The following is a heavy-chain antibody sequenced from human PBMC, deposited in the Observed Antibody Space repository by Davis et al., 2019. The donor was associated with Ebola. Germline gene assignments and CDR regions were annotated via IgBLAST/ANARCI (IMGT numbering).Heavy chain of an antibody. D-gene: IGHD3-3*01. CDR2: IWYDGSNK. J-gene: IGHJ6*02. CDR1: GFTFSSYW. Sequence: GGSLRLSCAASGFTFSSYWMSWVRQAPGKGLEWVAVIWYDGSNKYYADSVKGRFTISRDNSKNTLYLQMNSLRAEDTAVYYCARELTTYYDFWSGYPNYYYYGMDVWGQGTTVTVSS. V-gene: IGHV3-33*08. CDR3: ARELTTYYDFWSGYPNYYYYGMDV.